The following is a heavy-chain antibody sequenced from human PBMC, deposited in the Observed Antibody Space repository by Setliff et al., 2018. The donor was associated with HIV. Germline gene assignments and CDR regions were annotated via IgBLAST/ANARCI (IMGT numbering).Heavy chain of an antibody. V-gene: IGHV1-18*01. CDR3: ARGVSQAYTYGSGAYYYFDF. J-gene: IGHJ4*02. CDR1: GSTFNSYG. D-gene: IGHD6-19*01. CDR2: IATYNGNT. Sequence: SVKVSSKASGSTFNSYGISWVRQAPGQGPEWVGWIATYNGNTNYAQRLQGRVTLTTDTSTSTAYMELRSPRFDDTAVYFCARGVSQAYTYGSGAYYYFDFWGLGTLVTVSS.